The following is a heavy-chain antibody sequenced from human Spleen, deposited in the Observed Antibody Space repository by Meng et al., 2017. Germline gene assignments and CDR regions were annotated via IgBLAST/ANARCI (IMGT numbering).Heavy chain of an antibody. D-gene: IGHD2-15*01. V-gene: IGHV4-34*01. CDR3: ASTCGGGSCAYFDS. CDR1: GGSFSAYY. CDR2: IDHSGNT. Sequence: SETLSLTCAVYGGSFSAYYWSWIRQPPGKGLEWIGEIDHSGNTNYNPSLKSRVTISVDTSKNQFSLKLTSVTAADTAVYFCASTCGGGSCAYFDSWGQGKRVNGSS. J-gene: IGHJ4*02.